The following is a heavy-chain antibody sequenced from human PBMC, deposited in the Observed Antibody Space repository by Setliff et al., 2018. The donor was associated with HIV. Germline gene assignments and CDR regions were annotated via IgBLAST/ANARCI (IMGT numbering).Heavy chain of an antibody. Sequence: ASETLSLTCAVYGGSFSGYYWTWVRQAPGKGLECVAVISGSGGDTYYADSVKGRFVISREKSKSTLYLQMNSLRAEDTAVYYCAKKTAAYTSGSWLHYWGQGTLVTVSS. CDR1: GGSFSGYY. D-gene: IGHD3-10*01. CDR3: AKKTAAYTSGSWLHY. J-gene: IGHJ4*02. V-gene: IGHV3-23*01. CDR2: ISGSGGDT.